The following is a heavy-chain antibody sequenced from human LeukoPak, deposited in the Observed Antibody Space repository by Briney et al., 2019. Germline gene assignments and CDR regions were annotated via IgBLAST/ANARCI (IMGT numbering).Heavy chain of an antibody. Sequence: GASVKVSCKASGYTFTSYDINWVRQATGQGLAWMGWMNPNSGNTGYAQKFQGRVTITRNTSISTAYMELSSLRSEDTAVYYCARGEVAAAGFDYWGQGTLVTVSS. CDR3: ARGEVAAAGFDY. CDR2: MNPNSGNT. D-gene: IGHD6-13*01. CDR1: GYTFTSYD. J-gene: IGHJ4*02. V-gene: IGHV1-8*03.